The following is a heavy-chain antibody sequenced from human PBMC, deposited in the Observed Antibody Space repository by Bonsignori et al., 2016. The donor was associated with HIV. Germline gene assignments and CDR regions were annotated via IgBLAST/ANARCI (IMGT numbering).Heavy chain of an antibody. CDR2: IDPKDGET. CDR3: LTAPHHKSDF. Sequence: EVQLEQSGAEVKKPGSTVKISCRVSGYTFIDYYIYWVQQAPGKGLEWVGRIDPKDGETIHAEKFQGRVTLTADTSADTAYMELRSLRSEDTAVFYCLTAPHHKSDFWGQGTLVTVSS. J-gene: IGHJ4*02. CDR1: GYTFIDYY. V-gene: IGHV1-69-2*01. D-gene: IGHD1-14*01.